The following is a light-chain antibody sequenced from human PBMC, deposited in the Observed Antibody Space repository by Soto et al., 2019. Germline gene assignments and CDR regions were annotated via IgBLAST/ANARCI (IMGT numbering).Light chain of an antibody. V-gene: IGKV1-39*01. J-gene: IGKJ3*01. CDR3: QQSYTTLFT. CDR1: QSISNY. Sequence: DIQMTQSASSLSACVGDRVTITCRASQSISNYLNWYQQKPGKAPKLLIYAASSLQSGVPSRFSGSGSGTDFTLTISSLQPEDFATYSCQQSYTTLFTFGPGTNVDI. CDR2: AAS.